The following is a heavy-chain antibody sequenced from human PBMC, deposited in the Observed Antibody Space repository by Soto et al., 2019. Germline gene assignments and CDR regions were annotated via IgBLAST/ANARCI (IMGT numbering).Heavy chain of an antibody. V-gene: IGHV4-31*03. CDR3: ASAAILTGYYY. CDR1: GGSISSSDYH. D-gene: IGHD3-9*01. CDR2: IYYTGGT. Sequence: SETLSLTCSVSGGSISSSDYHWNWIRRLPGKGLEWIGYIYYTGGTYSSPSLRSRVTMSIDTSKNQFSLKLSSVTAADTAVYYCASAAILTGYYYWGKGAQVTVSS. J-gene: IGHJ4*02.